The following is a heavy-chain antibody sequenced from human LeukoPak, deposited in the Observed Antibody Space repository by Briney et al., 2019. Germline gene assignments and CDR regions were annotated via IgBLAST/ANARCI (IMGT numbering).Heavy chain of an antibody. D-gene: IGHD3-3*01. CDR1: GFTFSSYW. Sequence: PGGSLRLSCAASGFTFSSYWMSWVRQAPGKGLEWVANIKQDGSEKYYVDSVKGRFTISRDNAKNSLYLQMNSLRAEDTAVYYCARDAGLWSGYYYYYGMDVWGQGTTVTVSS. CDR3: ARDAGLWSGYYYYYGMDV. V-gene: IGHV3-7*01. J-gene: IGHJ6*02. CDR2: IKQDGSEK.